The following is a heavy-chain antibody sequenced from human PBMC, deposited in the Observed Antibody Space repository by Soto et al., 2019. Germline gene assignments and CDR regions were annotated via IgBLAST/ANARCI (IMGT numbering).Heavy chain of an antibody. Sequence: DVQLLESGGGLVQPGGSLSLSCEVSGFSFSYAIIWVRQAPGKGQEWVSGITGGGSTGYAASVKVRFTISRDNSKNTVYLKMNSRSAEDTAMYYCAKDAVYNDGLWLVSDWGQGTLVTV. CDR1: GFSFSYA. D-gene: IGHD2-21*01. V-gene: IGHV3-23*01. CDR3: AKDAVYNDGLWLVSD. CDR2: ITGGGST. J-gene: IGHJ4*02.